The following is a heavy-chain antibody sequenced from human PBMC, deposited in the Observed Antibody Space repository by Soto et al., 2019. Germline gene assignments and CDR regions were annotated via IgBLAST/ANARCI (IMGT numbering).Heavy chain of an antibody. CDR1: GFSLSTSGLG. CDR3: AHRPSGWYLFDY. J-gene: IGHJ4*02. CDR2: IYWHDDT. D-gene: IGHD6-19*01. V-gene: IGHV2-5*01. Sequence: QITLKESGPTLVRPTQTLTLTCTFSGFSLSTSGLGVGWIRQPPGKALEWLALIYWHDDTRYSSSLNARLTITKDTSKNQVVLTMTNMDPVDTATYYCAHRPSGWYLFDYWGQGTLVTVSS.